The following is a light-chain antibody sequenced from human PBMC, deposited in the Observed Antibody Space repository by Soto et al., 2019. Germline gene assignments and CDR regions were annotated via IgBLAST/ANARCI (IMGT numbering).Light chain of an antibody. CDR2: DAS. J-gene: IGKJ5*01. V-gene: IGKV3-11*01. Sequence: EIVLTQSPATLSLSPGERATLSCRASQSVSSYLAWYQQKPGQAPRLLIDDASDRATGIPARFSGSGSGTDFTLTISSLEAEDFAVYYCQQRSTWPITFGQGTRLEI. CDR1: QSVSSY. CDR3: QQRSTWPIT.